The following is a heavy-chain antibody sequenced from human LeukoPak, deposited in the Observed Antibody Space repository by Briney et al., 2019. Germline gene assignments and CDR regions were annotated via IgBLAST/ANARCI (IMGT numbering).Heavy chain of an antibody. CDR3: VRDVGAVRGEVYFDY. CDR1: GFTFSTFA. Sequence: GGSLRLSCAASGFTFSTFAMHWVRLSPGKGLEWVSSITGSGPYMLYADSVKHRFTISRDNTKNLLYLEMNSLRTEDTAMYFCVRDVGAVRGEVYFDYWGQGTLVTVSS. V-gene: IGHV3-21*06. J-gene: IGHJ4*02. CDR2: ITGSGPYM. D-gene: IGHD3-10*01.